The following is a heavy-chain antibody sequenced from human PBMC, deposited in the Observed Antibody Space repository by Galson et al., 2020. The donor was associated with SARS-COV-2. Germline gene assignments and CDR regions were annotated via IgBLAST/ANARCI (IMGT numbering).Heavy chain of an antibody. V-gene: IGHV3-21*01. Sequence: GESLKISCAASGLTFSSYSMNWVRQAPGKGLEWVSSISSSSSYIYYADSVKGRFTISRDNAKNSLYLQMNSLRAEDTAVYYCARVYYDSSGYYGAEYFQHGVQGTLVTVSS. CDR2: ISSSSSYI. D-gene: IGHD3-22*01. J-gene: IGHJ1*01. CDR3: ARVYYDSSGYYGAEYFQH. CDR1: GLTFSSYS.